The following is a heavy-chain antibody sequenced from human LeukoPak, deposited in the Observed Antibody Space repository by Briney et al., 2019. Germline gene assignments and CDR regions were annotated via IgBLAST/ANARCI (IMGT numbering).Heavy chain of an antibody. D-gene: IGHD5-18*01. CDR2: INPNSGDT. J-gene: IGHJ2*01. V-gene: IGHV1-2*02. CDR1: GYTFTGYY. CDR3: ARPNNYGYWWYFDL. Sequence: ASVKVSCKASGYTFTGYYLHWVRQAPGQGLEWMGWINPNSGDTNYAQKFQGRVTVTRDTSTSTAYMGLSRLTSDDTAVYFCARPNNYGYWWYFDLWGRGTLVTVSS.